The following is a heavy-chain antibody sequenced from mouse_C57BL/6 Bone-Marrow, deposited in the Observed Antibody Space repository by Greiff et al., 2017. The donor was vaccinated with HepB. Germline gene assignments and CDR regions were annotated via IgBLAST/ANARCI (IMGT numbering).Heavy chain of an antibody. CDR3: ATGDDYPTYAMDY. Sequence: VQLKQSGAELVRPGASVKLSCTASGFNIKDDYMHWVKQRPEQGLEWIGWIDPENGDTEYASKFQGKATITADTSSNTAYLQLSSLTSEDTAVYYCATGDDYPTYAMDYWGQGTSVTVSS. V-gene: IGHV14-4*01. D-gene: IGHD2-4*01. CDR1: GFNIKDDY. CDR2: IDPENGDT. J-gene: IGHJ4*01.